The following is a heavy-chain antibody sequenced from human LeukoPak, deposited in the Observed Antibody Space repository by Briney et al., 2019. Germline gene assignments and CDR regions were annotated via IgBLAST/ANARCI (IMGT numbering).Heavy chain of an antibody. CDR3: AKGSNSYGDPDRFDY. D-gene: IGHD5-18*01. CDR2: ISGGGVSR. V-gene: IGHV3-23*01. J-gene: IGHJ4*02. Sequence: PGGSLRLSCEGSGFTFRNYAVSWVRQAPGKGLEWVSGISGGGVSRYYADSVKGRFTISRDNSKNTLYLQMNSLRVEDTAVYCCAKGSNSYGDPDRFDYWGQGTLVTVSS. CDR1: GFTFRNYA.